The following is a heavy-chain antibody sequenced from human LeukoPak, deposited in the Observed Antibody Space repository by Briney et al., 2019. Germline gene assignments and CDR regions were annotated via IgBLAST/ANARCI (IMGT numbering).Heavy chain of an antibody. CDR2: INHSGST. CDR1: GGSFSGYY. Sequence: SETLSLTCAVYGGSFSGYYWSWIRQPPGKGLEWIGEINHSGSTNYNPSLKSRVTISVDTSKNQFSLKLSSVTAADTAVYYCARGPPLVRITMVRLGGYYFGYWGQGTLVTVSS. D-gene: IGHD3-10*01. V-gene: IGHV4-34*01. J-gene: IGHJ4*02. CDR3: ARGPPLVRITMVRLGGYYFGY.